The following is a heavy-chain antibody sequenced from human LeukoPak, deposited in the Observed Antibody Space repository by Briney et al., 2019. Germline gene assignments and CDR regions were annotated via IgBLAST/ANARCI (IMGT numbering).Heavy chain of an antibody. CDR1: GLTFSSYW. V-gene: IGHV3-7*01. CDR3: ARDMFGLVVTHFDY. D-gene: IGHD3-22*01. Sequence: PGGSLRLSCAASGLTFSSYWMSWVRQAPGKGLEWVANIKQDGSEKYYVDSVKGRFTISRDNAKNSLYLQMNSLRAEDTAVYYCARDMFGLVVTHFDYWGQGTLVTVSS. CDR2: IKQDGSEK. J-gene: IGHJ4*02.